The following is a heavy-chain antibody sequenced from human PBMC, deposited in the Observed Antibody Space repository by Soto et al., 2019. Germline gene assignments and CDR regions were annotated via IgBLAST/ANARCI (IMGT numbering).Heavy chain of an antibody. D-gene: IGHD3-22*01. CDR3: ARGGYYDSSGSRY. V-gene: IGHV1-2*04. CDR1: GYTFTGYY. J-gene: IGHJ4*02. CDR2: INPNSGGT. Sequence: ASVNVSCKSSGYTFTGYYIHWVRQAPGQGLEWMGWINPNSGGTNYAQKFQGWVTMTRDTSISTAYMELSRLRSDDTAVYYCARGGYYDSSGSRYWGQGTLVTVSS.